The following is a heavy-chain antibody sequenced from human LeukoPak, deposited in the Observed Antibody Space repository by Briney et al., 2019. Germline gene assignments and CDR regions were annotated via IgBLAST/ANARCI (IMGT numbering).Heavy chain of an antibody. D-gene: IGHD3-10*01. Sequence: GGSLRLSCAASGFTFSNYAMSWVRQAPGKGLEWVSAISGSGGSTYYVDSVKGRFASSRDSSKNTLDLQMNSLRAEDTAVYYCATWGDYYGLTGYYDPDYWGQGTLVTVSS. CDR2: ISGSGGST. J-gene: IGHJ4*02. CDR1: GFTFSNYA. CDR3: ATWGDYYGLTGYYDPDY. V-gene: IGHV3-23*01.